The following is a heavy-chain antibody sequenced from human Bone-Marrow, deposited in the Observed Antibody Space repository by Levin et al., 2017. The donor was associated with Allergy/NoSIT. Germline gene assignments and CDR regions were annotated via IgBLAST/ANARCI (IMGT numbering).Heavy chain of an antibody. CDR3: ARDHGDSSDAFAI. Sequence: SETLSLTCSVSGGSVRGENYYWSWIRQPPGKRLEWIGYISYSGSTTYSPSLDSRVTISLGASENQFSLRLNSLTAADTAVYYCARDHGDSSDAFAIWGQGTMVTVSS. CDR2: ISYSGST. J-gene: IGHJ3*02. CDR1: GGSVRGENYY. D-gene: IGHD4-17*01. V-gene: IGHV4-61*01.